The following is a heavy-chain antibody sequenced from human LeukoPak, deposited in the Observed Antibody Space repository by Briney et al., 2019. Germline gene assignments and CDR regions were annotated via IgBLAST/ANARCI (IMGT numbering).Heavy chain of an antibody. CDR3: VSIRLRTSWFDP. CDR1: GGSISSYY. V-gene: IGHV4-4*07. Sequence: SETLSLTCTVSGGSISSYYWSWIRQPAGKGLEWIGRIYTSGSTNYNPSLKSRVTMSVDTSKNQFSLKLSSVTAADTAVYYCVSIRLRTSWFDPWGQGTLVTVSS. J-gene: IGHJ5*02. D-gene: IGHD1-1*01. CDR2: IYTSGST.